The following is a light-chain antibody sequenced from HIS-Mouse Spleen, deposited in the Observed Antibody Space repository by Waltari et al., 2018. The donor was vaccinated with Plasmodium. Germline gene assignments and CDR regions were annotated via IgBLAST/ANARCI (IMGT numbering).Light chain of an antibody. V-gene: IGLV2-8*01. J-gene: IGLJ2*01. Sequence: QSALTQPPSASGSPGPSVTISCTGTSSDVGGYNYVSGYQQHPVKAPKLMIYEVSKRPSGVPDRFSGSKSGNTASLTVSGLQAEDEADYYCSSYAGSNNLVFGGGTKLTVL. CDR2: EVS. CDR3: SSYAGSNNLV. CDR1: SSDVGGYNY.